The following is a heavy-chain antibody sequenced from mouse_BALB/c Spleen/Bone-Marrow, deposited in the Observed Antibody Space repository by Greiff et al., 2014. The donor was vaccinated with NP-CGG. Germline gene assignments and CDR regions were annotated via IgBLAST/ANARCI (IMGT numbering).Heavy chain of an antibody. J-gene: IGHJ4*01. V-gene: IGHV1-87*01. Sequence: QVQLQQSGAELARPGASVKLSCKASGYTFTSYWMQWVKQRPGQGLEWIGAIYPGDGDTRYTQKFEGKATLTADKSSSTAYMQLSSLASEDSAVYYCAREGYYYGSSTYYAMDYWGQGTSVTVSS. CDR1: GYTFTSYW. D-gene: IGHD1-1*01. CDR3: AREGYYYGSSTYYAMDY. CDR2: IYPGDGDT.